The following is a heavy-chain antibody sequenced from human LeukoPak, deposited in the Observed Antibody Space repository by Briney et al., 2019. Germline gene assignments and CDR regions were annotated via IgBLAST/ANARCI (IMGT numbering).Heavy chain of an antibody. J-gene: IGHJ5*01. CDR1: GFTFSNYA. CDR2: ISLDGSKK. Sequence: GGSLRLSCAASGFTFSNYAMSWVRQAPGKGLEWVTFISLDGSKKSYADSVKGRFTFSRDDSKNTLYLEMNSLRAEDTAVYYCARDRAVSWFDSWGLGTLVTVSS. D-gene: IGHD3-10*01. V-gene: IGHV3-30*03. CDR3: ARDRAVSWFDS.